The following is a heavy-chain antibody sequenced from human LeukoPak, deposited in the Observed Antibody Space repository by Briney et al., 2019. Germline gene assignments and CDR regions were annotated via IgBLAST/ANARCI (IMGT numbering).Heavy chain of an antibody. Sequence: PGGSLRLSCAASGFTFSSYSMNWVRQAPGKGLEWVSSISSSSSYIYYADSVKGRFTISRDNAKNSLYLQMNSLRAEDTAVYYCARDGYSSSWYSHSGYPYFDYWGQGTLVTVSS. V-gene: IGHV3-21*01. CDR2: ISSSSSYI. J-gene: IGHJ4*02. D-gene: IGHD6-13*01. CDR1: GFTFSSYS. CDR3: ARDGYSSSWYSHSGYPYFDY.